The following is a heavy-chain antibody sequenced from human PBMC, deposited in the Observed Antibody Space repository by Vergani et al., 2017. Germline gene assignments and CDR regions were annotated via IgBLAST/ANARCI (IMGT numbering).Heavy chain of an antibody. CDR2: IYHSGST. CDR1: GGSISSSNW. V-gene: IGHV4-4*03. D-gene: IGHD4-17*01. J-gene: IGHJ6*02. Sequence: QVQLQESGPGLVKPPGTLSLTCAVSGGSISSSNWWSWVRQPPGKGLGWIGEIYHSGSTNYNPSLKSRVTISVDKSKNQFSLKLSSVTAADTAVYYCASGLVYGDEYYYGMDVWGQGTTVTVSS. CDR3: ASGLVYGDEYYYGMDV.